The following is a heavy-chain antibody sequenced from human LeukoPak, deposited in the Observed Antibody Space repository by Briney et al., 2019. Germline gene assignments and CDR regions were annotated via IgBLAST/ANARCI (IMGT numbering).Heavy chain of an antibody. D-gene: IGHD3-9*01. CDR2: ITNRVDGYAP. CDR3: IPYITATGFAGGWFAA. Sequence: QPGGSLKLSCAASGLTFRDSDIHWVRQASGKGLEWVGRITNRVDGYAPAFAASVKGRFTISRDDSRNTVYLQMNSLKTEDAAVYYCIPYITATGFAGGWFAAWGQGTLVTVSS. CDR1: GLTFRDSD. J-gene: IGHJ5*01. V-gene: IGHV3-73*01.